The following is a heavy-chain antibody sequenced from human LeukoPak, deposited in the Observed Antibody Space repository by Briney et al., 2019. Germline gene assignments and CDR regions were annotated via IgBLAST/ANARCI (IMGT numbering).Heavy chain of an antibody. Sequence: SETLSLTCTVSGYSIRSDYYWGWIRQPPGKGLEWIGSIFHTGSPYYNPSLQSRVTISPDTSKNQLSLKVSSVTAADTAVYYCARVFDSGSQAYFYYMDVWGKGTTVIISS. CDR2: IFHTGSP. J-gene: IGHJ6*03. V-gene: IGHV4-38-2*02. D-gene: IGHD3-10*01. CDR3: ARVFDSGSQAYFYYMDV. CDR1: GYSIRSDYY.